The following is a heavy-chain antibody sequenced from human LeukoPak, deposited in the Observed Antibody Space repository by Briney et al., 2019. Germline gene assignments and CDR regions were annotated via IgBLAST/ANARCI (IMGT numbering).Heavy chain of an antibody. CDR2: IYSSGST. D-gene: IGHD1-26*01. Sequence: PSETLSLTCTVSGGSISSYYWSWIRQLPGKGLELIGYIYSSGSTNYNPSLKSRVTISLDTSKNQFSLKLSSVTASDTAVYYCARTSGSYWDFDYWGQGTLVTVSS. CDR3: ARTSGSYWDFDY. V-gene: IGHV4-59*01. CDR1: GGSISSYY. J-gene: IGHJ4*02.